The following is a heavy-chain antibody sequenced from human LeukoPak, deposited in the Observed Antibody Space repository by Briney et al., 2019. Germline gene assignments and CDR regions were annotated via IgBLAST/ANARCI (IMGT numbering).Heavy chain of an antibody. D-gene: IGHD5-12*01. CDR1: GYTFTSYY. J-gene: IGHJ4*02. Sequence: ASVKVSCKASGYTFTSYYMHWVRQAPGQGLEWMGIINPSGGSTSYAQKFQGRVTMTRDTSTSTVCMELSSLRSEDTAVYYCARDVIGYDNHQTHFDYWGQGTLVTVSS. V-gene: IGHV1-46*01. CDR3: ARDVIGYDNHQTHFDY. CDR2: INPSGGST.